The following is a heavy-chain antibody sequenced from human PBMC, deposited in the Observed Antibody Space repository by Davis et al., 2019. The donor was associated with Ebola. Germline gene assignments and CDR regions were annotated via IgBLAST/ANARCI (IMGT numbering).Heavy chain of an antibody. D-gene: IGHD3-3*01. CDR1: GGSISSHY. Sequence: PGGSLRLSCTVSGGSISSHYWSWIRQPPGTGLEWIGYIYYSGSTSYNPSLKSRVTISVDTSKNQFSLKLSSVTAADTAVYYCAREQGGYYDFWSGYWRNYFDYWGQGTLVTVSS. V-gene: IGHV4-59*11. CDR2: IYYSGST. CDR3: AREQGGYYDFWSGYWRNYFDY. J-gene: IGHJ4*02.